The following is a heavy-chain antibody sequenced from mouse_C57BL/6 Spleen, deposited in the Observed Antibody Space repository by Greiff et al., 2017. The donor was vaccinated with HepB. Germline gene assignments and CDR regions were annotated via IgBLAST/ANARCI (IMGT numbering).Heavy chain of an antibody. D-gene: IGHD1-1*01. CDR3: ARYYGSSMDY. J-gene: IGHJ4*01. V-gene: IGHV5-16*01. CDR1: GFTFSDYY. CDR2: INYDGSST. Sequence: EVQLVESEGGLVQPGSSMKLSCTASGFTFSDYYMAWVRQVPEKGLEWVANINYDGSSTYYLDSLKSRFIISRDNAKNILYLQMSSLKSEDTATYYCARYYGSSMDYWGQGTSVTVSS.